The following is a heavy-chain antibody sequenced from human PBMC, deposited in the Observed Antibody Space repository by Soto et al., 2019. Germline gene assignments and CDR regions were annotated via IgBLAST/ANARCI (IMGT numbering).Heavy chain of an antibody. J-gene: IGHJ4*02. CDR3: ARDCSSSSCSVWHY. CDR1: GFILSNYA. Sequence: EVQLLESGGNLVQPGGSLRLSCAASGFILSNYAMTWVRQAPEKGMEWVSGITGSADKTYYADSVKGRFIISRDNSKNTLYLQMNSPRAEDTALYYCARDCSSSSCSVWHYWGQGTLVTVSS. D-gene: IGHD2-2*01. V-gene: IGHV3-23*01. CDR2: ITGSADKT.